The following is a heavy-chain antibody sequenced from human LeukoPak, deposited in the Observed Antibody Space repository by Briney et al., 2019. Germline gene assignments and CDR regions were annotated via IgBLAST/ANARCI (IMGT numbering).Heavy chain of an antibody. CDR3: AKLYFCPLVIGDNFDM. J-gene: IGHJ3*02. D-gene: IGHD3-10*01. CDR2: IIPILGIA. V-gene: IGHV1-69*02. Sequence: SVKVSCKASGGTFSSDTINWVRQAPGQGLEWMGRIIPILGIANYAQEFQGRVTITADKSTGTAYMELRSLRSEDTALYYCAKLYFCPLVIGDNFDMWGQGTKVSVS. CDR1: GGTFSSDT.